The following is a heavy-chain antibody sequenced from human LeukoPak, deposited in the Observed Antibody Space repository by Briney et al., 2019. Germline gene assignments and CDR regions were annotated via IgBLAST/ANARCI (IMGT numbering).Heavy chain of an antibody. CDR3: AKLASKRASYGMDV. J-gene: IGHJ6*02. Sequence: GGSLRLSCAASGFTFSSYGMHWVRQAPGKGLEWVAVISYDGSNKYYADSVKGRFTISRDNSKNTLYLQINSLRAEDTAVYYCAKLASKRASYGMDVWGQGTTVTVSS. V-gene: IGHV3-30*18. CDR1: GFTFSSYG. CDR2: ISYDGSNK.